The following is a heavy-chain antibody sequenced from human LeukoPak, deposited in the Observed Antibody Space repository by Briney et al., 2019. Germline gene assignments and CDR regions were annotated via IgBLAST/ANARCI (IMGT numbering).Heavy chain of an antibody. D-gene: IGHD2-2*01. CDR1: GGSISSYY. J-gene: IGHJ3*02. Sequence: PSETLSLTCTVSGGSISSYYWSWIRQPPGKGLEWIGYTYYSGSTNYNPSLKSRVTISVDTSKNQFSLKLSSVTAADTAVYYCARWVVVPAGTNGAFDIWGQGTMVTVSS. V-gene: IGHV4-59*01. CDR2: TYYSGST. CDR3: ARWVVVPAGTNGAFDI.